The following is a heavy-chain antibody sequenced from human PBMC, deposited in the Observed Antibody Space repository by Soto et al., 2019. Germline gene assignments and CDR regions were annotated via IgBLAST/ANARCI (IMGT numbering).Heavy chain of an antibody. Sequence: QVQLVQSGVEVKKPGSSVKVSCKASGGTFNSYAIDWVRQAPGQGLEWMGGIIPIFGTTNYAQKLQGRVKLTADESTRTAYMELSTLTSEDTAVYYCARGTVNGSEYNFYYYGMDVWGQGTTVIVSS. J-gene: IGHJ6*02. V-gene: IGHV1-69*12. CDR1: GGTFNSYA. D-gene: IGHD1-1*01. CDR2: IIPIFGTT. CDR3: ARGTVNGSEYNFYYYGMDV.